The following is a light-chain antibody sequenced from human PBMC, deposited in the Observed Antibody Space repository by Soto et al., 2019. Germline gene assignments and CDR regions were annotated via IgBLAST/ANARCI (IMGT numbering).Light chain of an antibody. CDR3: QPYDSRLSGWV. J-gene: IGLJ1*01. Sequence: QSVLTQPPSVSGAPGQRVTISCTGSSSNIGAGYDVHWYQQLPGTAPKLLIYGNSNRPSGVPDRFSGSKSGTSASLAITGLQAEDEADYYCQPYDSRLSGWVFGTGTGHRP. CDR2: GNS. CDR1: SSNIGAGYD. V-gene: IGLV1-40*01.